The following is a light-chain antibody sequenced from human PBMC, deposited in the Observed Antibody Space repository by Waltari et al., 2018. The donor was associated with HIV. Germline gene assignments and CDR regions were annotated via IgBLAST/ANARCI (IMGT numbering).Light chain of an antibody. Sequence: DIQMTQSPSTLSASVGDRVTITCRASQSINSWLAWYQQKPVKAPKLLIHKASSLESGVPSRFSGSESGTEFTLTIRSLQPDDFATYYCLQYDTYWATFGQGTKVEIK. V-gene: IGKV1-5*03. J-gene: IGKJ1*01. CDR3: LQYDTYWAT. CDR2: KAS. CDR1: QSINSW.